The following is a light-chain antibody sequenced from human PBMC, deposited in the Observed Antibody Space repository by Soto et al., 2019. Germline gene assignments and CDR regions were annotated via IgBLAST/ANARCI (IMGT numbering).Light chain of an antibody. Sequence: QSALTQPASVSGSPGQSITISCTGTSSDIGAYNYVSWYQQYPGKAPKLMIYDVSHRPSGISNRFSGSKSGNTASLTISGLQAEDEADYYCSSSTSSTTHVVFGGWTQLTVL. J-gene: IGLJ2*01. V-gene: IGLV2-14*01. CDR3: SSSTSSTTHVV. CDR2: DVS. CDR1: SSDIGAYNY.